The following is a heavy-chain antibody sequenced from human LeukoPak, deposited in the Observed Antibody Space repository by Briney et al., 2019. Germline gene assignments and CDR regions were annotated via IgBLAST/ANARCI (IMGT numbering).Heavy chain of an antibody. CDR2: IYYSGST. CDR3: ARYCSSTSCYPR. Sequence: SETLSLTCTVSGGSISSSSYYWGWIRQPPGKGLEWIGSIYYSGSTYYNPSLKSRVTISVDTSKNQFSLKLSSVTAADTAVYYCARYCSSTSCYPRWGQGTLVTVSS. V-gene: IGHV4-39*01. J-gene: IGHJ4*02. CDR1: GGSISSSSYY. D-gene: IGHD2-2*01.